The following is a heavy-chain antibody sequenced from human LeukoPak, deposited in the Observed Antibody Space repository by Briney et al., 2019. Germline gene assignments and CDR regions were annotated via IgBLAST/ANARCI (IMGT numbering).Heavy chain of an antibody. CDR1: GGSISSYY. Sequence: PSETLSLTCTVSGGSISSYYWTRIRQSPGKRLEWIGSVYYSGSTYYNPSLKSRVTMSVDTSKNQFFLKLTSVTAADTAVYHCARVRGSGWYEFEYWGQGTRVTVPS. CDR2: VYYSGST. V-gene: IGHV4-59*01. D-gene: IGHD6-19*01. J-gene: IGHJ4*02. CDR3: ARVRGSGWYEFEY.